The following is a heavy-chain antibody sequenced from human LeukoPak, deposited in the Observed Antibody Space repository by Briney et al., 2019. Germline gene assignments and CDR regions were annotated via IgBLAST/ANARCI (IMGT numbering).Heavy chain of an antibody. V-gene: IGHV1-2*02. Sequence: ASVKVSCKASGYTFTGYYMHWVRQAPGQGLEWMGWINPNSGGTNYAQKFQGRVTMTRDTSISTAYMELSRLRSDDTAVYYCARDGAARLLRYYYYMDVWGKGTTVTVSS. J-gene: IGHJ6*03. D-gene: IGHD6-6*01. CDR3: ARDGAARLLRYYYYMDV. CDR1: GYTFTGYY. CDR2: INPNSGGT.